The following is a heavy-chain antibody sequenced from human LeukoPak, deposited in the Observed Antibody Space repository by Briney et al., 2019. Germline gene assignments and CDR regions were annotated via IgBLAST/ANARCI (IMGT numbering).Heavy chain of an antibody. CDR1: GNTFTGYC. CDR2: INPNSGGT. V-gene: IGHV1-2*02. D-gene: IGHD6-19*01. J-gene: IGHJ6*03. CDR3: ARGNGWCPDYYYYYYMDV. Sequence: ASVKVSCKASGNTFTGYCMHWVRQAPGQGLEWMGWINPNSGGTNYAQNFQGRVTMTRDTSISTAYMELSRLRSDDTAVYYCARGNGWCPDYYYYYYMDVWGKGTTVTVSS.